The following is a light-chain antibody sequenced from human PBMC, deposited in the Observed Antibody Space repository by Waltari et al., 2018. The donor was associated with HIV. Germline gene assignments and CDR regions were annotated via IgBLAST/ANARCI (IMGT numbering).Light chain of an antibody. CDR3: QSYDGTNWV. Sequence: LTQPHSVSESPGKTVIIPCTRSSGSIGSAYVQWYQQRPGSSPSTVIYADYQRPSGVPDRFSGSVDSSSNSASLTIPGLRSDDEADYYCQSYDGTNWVFGGGTKLTVL. V-gene: IGLV6-57*01. CDR2: ADY. CDR1: SGSIGSAY. J-gene: IGLJ3*02.